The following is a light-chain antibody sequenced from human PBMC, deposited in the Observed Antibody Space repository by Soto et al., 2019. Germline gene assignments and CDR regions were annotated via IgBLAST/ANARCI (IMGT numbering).Light chain of an antibody. J-gene: IGKJ5*01. CDR2: GAS. V-gene: IGKV3-15*01. Sequence: EIVMTQSPATLSVSPGERATLSCRASQSVSSNLAWYQQKPGQAPRLLIYGASTRATGIPARFSGSGSGTEFTLTISSLKSEDFAVYYCQQYNTWPPNFGQGTRLEIK. CDR3: QQYNTWPPN. CDR1: QSVSSN.